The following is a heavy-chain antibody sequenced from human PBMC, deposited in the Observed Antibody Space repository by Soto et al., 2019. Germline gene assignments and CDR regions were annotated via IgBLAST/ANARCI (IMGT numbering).Heavy chain of an antibody. V-gene: IGHV3-23*01. D-gene: IGHD6-19*01. Sequence: GGSLRLSCAASGFTFSSYAMSWVRQAPGKGLEWVSAISGSGGSTYYADSVKGRFTISRDNSKNTLYLQMNSLRAEDTAVYYCAKGLHSSGWFPDAFDIWGQGTMVT. CDR1: GFTFSSYA. CDR2: ISGSGGST. J-gene: IGHJ3*02. CDR3: AKGLHSSGWFPDAFDI.